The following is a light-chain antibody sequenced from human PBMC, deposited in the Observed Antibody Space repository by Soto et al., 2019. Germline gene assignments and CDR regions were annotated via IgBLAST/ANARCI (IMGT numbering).Light chain of an antibody. CDR3: QQYQNYST. V-gene: IGKV1-5*01. CDR2: DAS. Sequence: DIRMTQYPSTLSASVGDSVTITCRASQSIRSLLAWYQQKPGKAPKVLIYDASSLGSGVPSRLSGSGSGTEFPLTISSMKPDDFATYFCQQYQNYSTFGQGTRLEIK. CDR1: QSIRSL. J-gene: IGKJ5*01.